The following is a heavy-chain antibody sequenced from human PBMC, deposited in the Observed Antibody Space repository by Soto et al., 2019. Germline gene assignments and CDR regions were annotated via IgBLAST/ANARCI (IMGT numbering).Heavy chain of an antibody. D-gene: IGHD1-26*01. CDR3: AKAVVYSGSYRWDYYYGMDV. CDR2: MSYDGTNK. Sequence: QVQLVESGGGVVQPGRSLRLSCAASGFTFSSSGMHWVRQAPGKGLEWVAVMSYDGTNKYYADSVKGRFTISRDNSKNTLYLQMNSLRAEDTAVYYCAKAVVYSGSYRWDYYYGMDVWGQGTTVTVSS. V-gene: IGHV3-30*18. J-gene: IGHJ6*02. CDR1: GFTFSSSG.